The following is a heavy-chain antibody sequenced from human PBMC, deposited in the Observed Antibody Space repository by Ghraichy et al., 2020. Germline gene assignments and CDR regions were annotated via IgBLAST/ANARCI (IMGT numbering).Heavy chain of an antibody. V-gene: IGHV1-2*02. CDR2: INPNSGGT. J-gene: IGHJ4*02. D-gene: IGHD4-17*01. Sequence: ASVKVSCKASGYTFTGYYMHWVRQAPGQGLEWMGWINPNSGGTNYAQKFQGRVTMTRDRSISTAYMELSRLRSDDTAVYYCARAAFSTTVTKYYFDYWGQGTLVTVSS. CDR1: GYTFTGYY. CDR3: ARAAFSTTVTKYYFDY.